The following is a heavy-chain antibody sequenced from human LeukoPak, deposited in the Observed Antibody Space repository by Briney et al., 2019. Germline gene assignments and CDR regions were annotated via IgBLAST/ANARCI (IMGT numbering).Heavy chain of an antibody. V-gene: IGHV3-7*01. D-gene: IGHD2-15*01. J-gene: IGHJ6*02. Sequence: GRSLRLSCAASGFTFSSYWMSWVRQAPGKGLEWVANIKQDGSEKYYVDSVKGRFTISRDNAKNSLYLQMNSLRAEDTAVYYCARDSCSGGSCYSPYYYYGMDVWGQGTTVTVSS. CDR2: IKQDGSEK. CDR1: GFTFSSYW. CDR3: ARDSCSGGSCYSPYYYYGMDV.